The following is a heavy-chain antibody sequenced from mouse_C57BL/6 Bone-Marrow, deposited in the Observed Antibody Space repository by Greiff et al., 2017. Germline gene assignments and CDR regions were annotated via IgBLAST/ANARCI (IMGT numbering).Heavy chain of an antibody. CDR3: ARTTVVADWYFDV. CDR2: ISSGGSYT. Sequence: DVMLVESGGDLVKPGGSLKLSCAASGFTFSSYGMSWVRQTPDKRLEWVATISSGGSYTYYPDSVKGRFTISSDNATNTLYLQMSSLESEDTAMYYCARTTVVADWYFDVWGTGTTVTVSS. D-gene: IGHD1-1*01. J-gene: IGHJ1*03. V-gene: IGHV5-6*02. CDR1: GFTFSSYG.